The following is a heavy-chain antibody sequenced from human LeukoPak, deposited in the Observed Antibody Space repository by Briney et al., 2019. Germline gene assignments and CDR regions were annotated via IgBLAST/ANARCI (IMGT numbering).Heavy chain of an antibody. J-gene: IGHJ4*02. CDR2: MSYDGSKK. CDR1: GFTFSSYG. Sequence: QPGRSLRLSCAASGFTFSSYGMHWVRQAPGKGLEWVAVMSYDGSKKYYADSVKGRFTISRDNSKNTLYLQMNSLRAEDTAVYYCAKIASTGISDYWGQGTLVTVSS. V-gene: IGHV3-30*18. D-gene: IGHD6-13*01. CDR3: AKIASTGISDY.